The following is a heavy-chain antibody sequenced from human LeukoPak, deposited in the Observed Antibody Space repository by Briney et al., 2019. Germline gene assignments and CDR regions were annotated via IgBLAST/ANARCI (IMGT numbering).Heavy chain of an antibody. CDR3: ARKTSSSWYVFDY. V-gene: IGHV5-51*01. D-gene: IGHD6-13*01. CDR1: GYSFTNYW. CDR2: IYPGDSDT. Sequence: GESLKISCKGSGYSFTNYWIGWVRPMPGKGLEWVGIIYPGDSDTRYSPSFQGQVTISADKSISTAYLQWSSLKASDTAMYYCARKTSSSWYVFDYWGQGTLVTVSS. J-gene: IGHJ4*02.